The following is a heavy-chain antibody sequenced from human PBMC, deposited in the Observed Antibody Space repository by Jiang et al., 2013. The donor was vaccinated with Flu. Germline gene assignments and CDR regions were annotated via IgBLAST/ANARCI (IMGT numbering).Heavy chain of an antibody. V-gene: IGHV4-38-2*01. CDR3: ARTLCSGGSCYSGWGGLWFDP. Sequence: GYYWGWIRQPPGKGLEWIGSIYHSGSTYYNPSLKSRVTISVDTSKNQFSLKLSSVTAADTAVYYCARTLCSGGSCYSGWGGLWFDPWGQGTLVTVSS. J-gene: IGHJ5*02. CDR1: GYY. CDR2: IYHSGST. D-gene: IGHD2-15*01.